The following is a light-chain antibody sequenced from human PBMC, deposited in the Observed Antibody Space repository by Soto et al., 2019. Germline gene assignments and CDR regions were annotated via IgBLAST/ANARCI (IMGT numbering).Light chain of an antibody. V-gene: IGKV3-20*01. CDR2: GAS. CDR1: QSVSSSY. J-gene: IGKJ1*01. Sequence: LTKSAGTLSLSPGERATLSCRASQSVSSSYLAWYQQKPGQAPRLLIYGASNRATGIPDRFSGSGSGTDFTLTISRLEPDDFAVYYCQQSGSSGTFGQGTKVDIK. CDR3: QQSGSSGT.